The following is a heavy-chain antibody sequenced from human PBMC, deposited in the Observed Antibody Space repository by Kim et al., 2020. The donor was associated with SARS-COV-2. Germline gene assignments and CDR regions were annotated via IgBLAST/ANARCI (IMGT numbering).Heavy chain of an antibody. CDR2: INPNSGGT. D-gene: IGHD2-8*01. J-gene: IGHJ6*02. Sequence: ASVKVSCKASGYTFSGYYMHWVRQAPGQGLEWMGRINPNSGGTNYAQKFQGRVTMTRDTSISTAYMELSRLRSDDTGVYYCAREPIVDAMTGGDYGMDVWGQGTTVTVSS. CDR3: AREPIVDAMTGGDYGMDV. CDR1: GYTFSGYY. V-gene: IGHV1-2*05.